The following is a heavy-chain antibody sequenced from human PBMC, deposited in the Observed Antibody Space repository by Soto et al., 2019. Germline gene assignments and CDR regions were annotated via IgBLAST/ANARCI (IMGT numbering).Heavy chain of an antibody. CDR1: GGSISSYY. Sequence: SETLSLTCTVSGGSISSYYWSWIRQPPGKGLEWIGYFRSSGSTSYNPSLKSRVAISVDASTKQFSLTLSSVTAADTAVYYCVRQGIGVLHGLVDVWGQGTTVTVSS. V-gene: IGHV4-59*08. CDR3: VRQGIGVLHGLVDV. D-gene: IGHD1-26*01. CDR2: FRSSGST. J-gene: IGHJ6*02.